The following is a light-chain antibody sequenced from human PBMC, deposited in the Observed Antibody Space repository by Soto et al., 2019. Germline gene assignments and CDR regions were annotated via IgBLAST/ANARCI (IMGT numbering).Light chain of an antibody. CDR3: QQYGSSPHT. Sequence: EIVLTQSPGTLSLSPGERANLSCRASQSVSSSYLAWYQQKPGQAPRLLIYGASSRATGIPDRFSGSGSGTDFTLTISRLEPEDFAVYYCQQYGSSPHTFGQGTNLEIK. V-gene: IGKV3-20*01. CDR1: QSVSSSY. CDR2: GAS. J-gene: IGKJ2*01.